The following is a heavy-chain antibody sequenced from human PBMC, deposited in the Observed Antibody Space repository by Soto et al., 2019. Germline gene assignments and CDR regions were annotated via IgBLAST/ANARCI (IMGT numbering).Heavy chain of an antibody. CDR2: ISSNGVGT. Sequence: EVQLAESGGGLAQPGGSLRLSCAASGFTLSGYAMDWDRQAPGKGLEYVSGISSNGVGTYYANSVQGRFTISRDNSKNTAYLQMGSLRPEDMAVYYCARRARPDFYYMDVWGKGTTVTVSS. CDR3: ARRARPDFYYMDV. CDR1: GFTLSGYA. D-gene: IGHD6-6*01. V-gene: IGHV3-64*01. J-gene: IGHJ6*03.